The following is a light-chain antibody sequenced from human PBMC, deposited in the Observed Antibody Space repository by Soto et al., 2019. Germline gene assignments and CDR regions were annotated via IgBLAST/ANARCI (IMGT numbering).Light chain of an antibody. CDR3: QHYNSYSEA. CDR1: QTLSNR. Sequence: EIVLTQSPATLSSFPGERVTLSCRASQTLSNRLAWYQHKPGQAPRLLIYVTSNRATGIPARFSGSGSGTDYTLTISSLQPDDFATYYCQHYNSYSEAFGQGTKVDIK. V-gene: IGKV3-11*01. CDR2: VTS. J-gene: IGKJ1*01.